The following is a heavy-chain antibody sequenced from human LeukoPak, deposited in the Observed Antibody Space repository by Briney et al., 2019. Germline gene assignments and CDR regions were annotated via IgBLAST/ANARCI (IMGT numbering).Heavy chain of an antibody. CDR3: ARNSIAAAGRLYYYYMDV. CDR2: INWNGGST. V-gene: IGHV3-20*04. J-gene: IGHJ6*03. Sequence: TGGSLRLSCAVSGFTFSSYVMSWVRQAPGKGLEWVSGINWNGGSTGYADSVKGRFTISRDNAKNSLYLQMNSLRAEDTALYYCARNSIAAAGRLYYYYMDVWGKGTTVTVSS. D-gene: IGHD6-13*01. CDR1: GFTFSSYV.